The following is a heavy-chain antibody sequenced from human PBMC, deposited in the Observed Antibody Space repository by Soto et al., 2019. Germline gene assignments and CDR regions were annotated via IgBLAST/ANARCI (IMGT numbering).Heavy chain of an antibody. CDR2: ISGRGGSS. D-gene: IGHD2-2*01. CDR3: AKEPVWDIVVVPAATWYFEY. CDR1: GFTFSSYA. V-gene: IGHV3-23*01. Sequence: GGSLRLSRAASGFTFSSYAMSWVRQAPGKGLEWVSAISGRGGSSYYADSVKGRFTISRNNYKNTLYLQMNSLRAEDTAVYYCAKEPVWDIVVVPAATWYFEYWGQGT. J-gene: IGHJ4*02.